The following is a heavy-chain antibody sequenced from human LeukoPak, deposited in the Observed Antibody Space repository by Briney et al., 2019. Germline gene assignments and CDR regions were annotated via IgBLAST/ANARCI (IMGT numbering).Heavy chain of an antibody. J-gene: IGHJ3*02. Sequence: PGGSLRLSCAASGFTFDDYAMHWVRHAPGKGLEWVSGISWNSGSIGYADSVKGRFTISRDNAKNSLYLQMNSLRAEDTALYYCAKDYDSKYYDILTGPHSPVAFDIWGQGTMVTVSS. D-gene: IGHD3-9*01. CDR1: GFTFDDYA. CDR3: AKDYDSKYYDILTGPHSPVAFDI. CDR2: ISWNSGSI. V-gene: IGHV3-9*01.